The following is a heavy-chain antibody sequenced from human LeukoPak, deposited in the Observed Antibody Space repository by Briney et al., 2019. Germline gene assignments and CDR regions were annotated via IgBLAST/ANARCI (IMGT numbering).Heavy chain of an antibody. J-gene: IGHJ3*02. V-gene: IGHV4-4*02. Sequence: SETLSLTCAVSGGSISSSNWWSWVRQPPGKGLEWIGEIYHSGSTNYNPSLKSRVTISVDKSKNQFSLKLSSVTAADTAVYYCARDPVVVVPAARPKRAFDIWGQGTMVTVSS. D-gene: IGHD2-2*01. CDR3: ARDPVVVVPAARPKRAFDI. CDR1: GGSISSSNW. CDR2: IYHSGST.